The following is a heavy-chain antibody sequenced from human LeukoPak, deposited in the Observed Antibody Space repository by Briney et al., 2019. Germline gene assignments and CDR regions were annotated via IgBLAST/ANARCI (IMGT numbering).Heavy chain of an antibody. CDR3: AELGITMIGGV. CDR1: GSTFSRYG. CDR2: LSRSGITT. Sequence: GGSLRLSCAASGSTFSRYGMTWVRQAPGKGLEWVSSLSRSGITTHYADSVKGRFTISRDNAKNSLYLQMNSLRAEDTAVYYCAELGITMIGGVWGKGTTVTISS. D-gene: IGHD3-10*02. J-gene: IGHJ6*04. V-gene: IGHV3-21*01.